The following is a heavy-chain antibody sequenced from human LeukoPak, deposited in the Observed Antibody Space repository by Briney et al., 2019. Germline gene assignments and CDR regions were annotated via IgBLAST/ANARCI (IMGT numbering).Heavy chain of an antibody. D-gene: IGHD3-3*01. V-gene: IGHV3-48*04. CDR2: IGTSSSTI. J-gene: IGHJ4*02. CDR1: GFSFPSHS. Sequence: GGSLRLSCAASGFSFPSHSFHWVRQSPGKGLEWVAYIGTSSSTIYQAKSVKGRFSISRDNAKNSLYLQMDSLRVEDTAVYYCARDRGTFGVVDSWGQGTLVAVSS. CDR3: ARDRGTFGVVDS.